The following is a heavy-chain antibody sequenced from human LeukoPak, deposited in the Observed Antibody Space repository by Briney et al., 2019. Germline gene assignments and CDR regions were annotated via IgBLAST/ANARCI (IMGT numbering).Heavy chain of an antibody. Sequence: SVKVSCKASGGTFSSYAISWVRQAPGQGLEWMGGIIPIFGTANYAQKFQGRVTITTDESTSTAYMELSSLRSEGTAVYYCARDICSGGGDCYPNDYWGQGTLVTVSS. CDR2: IIPIFGTA. CDR3: ARDICSGGGDCYPNDY. D-gene: IGHD2-21*02. J-gene: IGHJ4*02. V-gene: IGHV1-69*05. CDR1: GGTFSSYA.